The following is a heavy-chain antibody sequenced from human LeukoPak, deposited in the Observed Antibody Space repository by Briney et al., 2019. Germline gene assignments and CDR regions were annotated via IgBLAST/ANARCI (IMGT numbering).Heavy chain of an antibody. J-gene: IGHJ5*02. D-gene: IGHD3-3*01. Sequence: GGSLRLSCAASGFTFSAYYMSWIRQAPGKGLEWVSYISSSASTIYYSATVEGRFTISRDNAKNSLYLQMNSLRAEDTAVYYCAGPHMEKRGVSWFDPWGQGTLVTVSS. CDR1: GFTFSAYY. CDR2: ISSSASTI. CDR3: AGPHMEKRGVSWFDP. V-gene: IGHV3-11*01.